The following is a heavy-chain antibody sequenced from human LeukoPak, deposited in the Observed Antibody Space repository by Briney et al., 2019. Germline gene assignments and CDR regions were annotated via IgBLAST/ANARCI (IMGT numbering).Heavy chain of an antibody. CDR3: ARGLYYYDSSGYYYRRNYYFDY. CDR2: IYHSGTT. V-gene: IGHV4-30-4*07. CDR1: GVAISRGGYA. D-gene: IGHD3-22*01. J-gene: IGHJ4*02. Sequence: PSETLSLTCAVSGVAISRGGYAWNWIRQPPGKGLEWIAYIYHSGTTYYNPSLKSRATISVDTSKNQFSLKLSSVTAADTAVYYCARGLYYYDSSGYYYRRNYYFDYWGQGTLVTVSS.